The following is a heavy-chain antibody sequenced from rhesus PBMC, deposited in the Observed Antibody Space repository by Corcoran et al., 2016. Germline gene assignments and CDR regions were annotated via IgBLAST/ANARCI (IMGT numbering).Heavy chain of an antibody. CDR2: SNSGGGST. CDR1: GFTFSSYG. V-gene: IGHV3S5*01. J-gene: IGHJ4*01. CDR3: AKSLGSAAAGTNA. D-gene: IGHD6-31*01. Sequence: EVQLVETGGGLVQPGGSLTLSCAASGFTFSSYGTSWARQAPREGLEWVAASNSGGGSTYYAYSVKGRFTISRDNSKNTLSLQMNSLRAEDTAVYYCAKSLGSAAAGTNAWGQGFRVTVSS.